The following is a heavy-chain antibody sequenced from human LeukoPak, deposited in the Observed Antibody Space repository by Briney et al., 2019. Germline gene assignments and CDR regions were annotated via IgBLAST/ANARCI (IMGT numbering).Heavy chain of an antibody. J-gene: IGHJ4*02. CDR3: ARRNRVLRKGAGPGVAGIPYYFDY. Sequence: GASVKVSCKASGYTFTSYAMNWVRQAPGQGLEWMGWINTNTGNPTYAQGFTGRFVFSLDTSVSTAYLQISSLKAEDTAVYYCARRNRVLRKGAGPGVAGIPYYFDYWGQGTLVTVSS. D-gene: IGHD6-19*01. CDR2: INTNTGNP. CDR1: GYTFTSYA. V-gene: IGHV7-4-1*02.